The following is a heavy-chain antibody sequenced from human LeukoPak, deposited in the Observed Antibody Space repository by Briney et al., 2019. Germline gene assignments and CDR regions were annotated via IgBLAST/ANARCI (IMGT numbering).Heavy chain of an antibody. CDR3: ARALGGSGYYYYYYYYMDV. CDR2: IYYSGST. Sequence: PSETLSLTCTVSGGSISSYYWSWIRQPPGKGLEWIGYIYYSGSTNYNPSLKSRVTISVDTSKNQFSLKLSSVTAADTAVYYCARALGGSGYYYYYYYYMDVWGKGTTVTISS. D-gene: IGHD3-22*01. CDR1: GGSISSYY. J-gene: IGHJ6*03. V-gene: IGHV4-59*01.